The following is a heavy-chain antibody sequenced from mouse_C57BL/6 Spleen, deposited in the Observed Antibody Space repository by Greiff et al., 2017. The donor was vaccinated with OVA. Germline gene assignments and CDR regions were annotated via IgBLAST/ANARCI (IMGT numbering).Heavy chain of an antibody. D-gene: IGHD1-1*01. V-gene: IGHV6-3*01. CDR3: TGDGSSPYWYFDV. CDR2: IRLKSDNYAT. CDR1: GFTFSNYW. J-gene: IGHJ1*03. Sequence: EVKVEESGGGLVQPGGSMKLSCVASGFTFSNYWMNWVRQSPEKGLEWVAQIRLKSDNYATNYAESVKGRFTISRDDSKSSVYLQMNNLRAEDTGIYYCTGDGSSPYWYFDVWGTGTTVTVSS.